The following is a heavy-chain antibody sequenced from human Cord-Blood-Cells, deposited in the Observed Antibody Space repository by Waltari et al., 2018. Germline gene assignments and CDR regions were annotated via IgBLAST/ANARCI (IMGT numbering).Heavy chain of an antibody. CDR3: ARAEITMIVVDYYYGMDV. CDR1: GYTFTSYY. J-gene: IGHJ6*02. CDR2: INPSGGST. D-gene: IGHD3-22*01. V-gene: IGHV1-46*01. Sequence: QVQLVQSGAEVKKPGASVKVSCKASGYTFTSYYMHWVRQAPGPGLEWMGIINPSGGSTSYAQKFQGRVTMTRDTSTSTVYMELSSLRSEDTAVYYCARAEITMIVVDYYYGMDVWGQGTTVTVSS.